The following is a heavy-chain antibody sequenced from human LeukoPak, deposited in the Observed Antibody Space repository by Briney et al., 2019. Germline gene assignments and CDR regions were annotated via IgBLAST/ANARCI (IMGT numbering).Heavy chain of an antibody. V-gene: IGHV1-69*04. CDR1: GGTFSSYA. D-gene: IGHD6-6*01. Sequence: ASVKASCKASGGTFSSYAISWVRQAPGQGLEWMGRIIPILGIANYAQKFQGRVTITADKSTSTAYTELSSLRSEDTAVYYCARGRSKGSSSSVDYWGQGTLVTVSS. J-gene: IGHJ4*02. CDR3: ARGRSKGSSSSVDY. CDR2: IIPILGIA.